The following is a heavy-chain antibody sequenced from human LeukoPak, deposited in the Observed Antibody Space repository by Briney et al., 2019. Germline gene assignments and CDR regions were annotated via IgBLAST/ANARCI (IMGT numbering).Heavy chain of an antibody. CDR1: GGSISSGGYY. V-gene: IGHV4-31*03. D-gene: IGHD4-17*01. CDR2: IYYSGST. CDR3: ARDQAVTNYYYYYGMDV. Sequence: SETLSLTCTVSGGSISSGGYYWSWIRQHPGKGLEWIGYIYYSGSTYYNPSLKSRVTISVDTSKNQFSLKLSSVTPADTAVYYCARDQAVTNYYYYYGMDVWGQGTTVTVSS. J-gene: IGHJ6*02.